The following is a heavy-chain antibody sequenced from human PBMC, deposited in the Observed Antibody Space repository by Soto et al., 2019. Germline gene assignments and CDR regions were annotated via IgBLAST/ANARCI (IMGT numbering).Heavy chain of an antibody. CDR3: VLAYDSSGYSGPFDY. D-gene: IGHD3-22*01. J-gene: IGHJ4*02. V-gene: IGHV3-73*01. CDR1: GFTFSDIA. CDR2: IDRKTYNYAT. Sequence: GGSLRLSCAASGFTFSDIAMHWVRQASGKGLEWVGRIDRKTYNYATTYGASVKGRFTISRDDSKNMVYLQMNSLKTEDTAVYYCVLAYDSSGYSGPFDYWGQGTLVTVSS.